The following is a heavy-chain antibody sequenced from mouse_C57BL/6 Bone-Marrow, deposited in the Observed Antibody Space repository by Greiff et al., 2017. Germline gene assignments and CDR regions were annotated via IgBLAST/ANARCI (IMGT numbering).Heavy chain of an antibody. J-gene: IGHJ2*01. V-gene: IGHV14-4*01. CDR1: GFNIKDDY. CDR3: LYYSNYNY. D-gene: IGHD2-5*01. Sequence: EVQLQQSGAELVRPGASVKLSCTASGFNIKDDYMHWVKQRPEQGLEWIGWIDPENGDTEYASKFQGKATITADTSSNTAYLQLSSLTSEDTAVYYCLYYSNYNYWGQGTTLTVSS. CDR2: IDPENGDT.